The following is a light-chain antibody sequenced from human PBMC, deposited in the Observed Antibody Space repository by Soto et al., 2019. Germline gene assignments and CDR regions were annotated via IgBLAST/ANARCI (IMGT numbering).Light chain of an antibody. CDR2: DAS. J-gene: IGKJ1*01. V-gene: IGKV3-15*01. CDR1: QSVSSR. Sequence: EIVFTQSPGTLSVSQGERATLSCRATQSVSSRLAWYQRKPGQGPRLLIYDASTRDTGIAARISGSGSGTEFTLAISSLQSEDFAIYYCQQYNNWTWTFGQGTKVDIK. CDR3: QQYNNWTWT.